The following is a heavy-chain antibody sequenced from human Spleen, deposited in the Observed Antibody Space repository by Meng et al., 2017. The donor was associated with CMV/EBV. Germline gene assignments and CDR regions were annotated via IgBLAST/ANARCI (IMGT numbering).Heavy chain of an antibody. CDR2: ISSSGSTI. J-gene: IGHJ6*02. D-gene: IGHD2-15*01. V-gene: IGHV3-11*01. Sequence: GESLKISCAASGFTFSDYYMSWIRQAPGKGLEWLSYISSSGSTIYYADSAKGRFTISRDNANNSLYLQMNSLRAEDTAVYYCARDHRAGYGVFYYGLDVWGQGTTVTVSS. CDR3: ARDHRAGYGVFYYGLDV. CDR1: GFTFSDYY.